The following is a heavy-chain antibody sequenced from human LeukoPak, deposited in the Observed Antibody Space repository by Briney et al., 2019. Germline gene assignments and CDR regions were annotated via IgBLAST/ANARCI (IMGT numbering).Heavy chain of an antibody. Sequence: ASVKVSCKASGYTFTSYAMHWVRQAPGQRLEWMGWINAGNGNTEYSQKFRGRVTITRDTSASTAYMELSSLISEDTAVYYCARGPGGDYAPFDYWGQGTLVTVSS. D-gene: IGHD4-17*01. J-gene: IGHJ4*02. CDR3: ARGPGGDYAPFDY. V-gene: IGHV1-3*01. CDR2: INAGNGNT. CDR1: GYTFTSYA.